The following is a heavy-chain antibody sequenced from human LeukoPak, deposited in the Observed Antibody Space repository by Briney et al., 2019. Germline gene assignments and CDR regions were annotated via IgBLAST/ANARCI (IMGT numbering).Heavy chain of an antibody. CDR1: GYTFTSYY. V-gene: IGHV1-46*01. Sequence: SXXVSCKASGYTFTSYYIHWVRQAPGQGLEWMGIIKPSGDSTNYAQKFQGRVTMTRDTSTSKVYMELSSLRSEDTAVYYCARGRNSRAEDYWGQGTLVTVSS. J-gene: IGHJ4*02. CDR3: ARGRNSRAEDY. CDR2: IKPSGDST. D-gene: IGHD4-23*01.